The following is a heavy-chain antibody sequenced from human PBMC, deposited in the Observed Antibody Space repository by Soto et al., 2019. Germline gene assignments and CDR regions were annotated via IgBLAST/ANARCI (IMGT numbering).Heavy chain of an antibody. D-gene: IGHD5-18*01. Sequence: QVQLVESGGGVVQPGRSLRLSCAASGFTFSSYGMHWVRQAPGKGLEWVAVIWYDGSNKYYADSVKGRFTISRDNSKNTLYLQMNSRRAEDTAVYYCAREGDQYSYGKKPFDYWGQGTLVTVSS. V-gene: IGHV3-33*01. J-gene: IGHJ4*02. CDR3: AREGDQYSYGKKPFDY. CDR1: GFTFSSYG. CDR2: IWYDGSNK.